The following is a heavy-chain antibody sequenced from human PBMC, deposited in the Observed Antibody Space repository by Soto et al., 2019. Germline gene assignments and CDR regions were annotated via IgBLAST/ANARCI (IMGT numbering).Heavy chain of an antibody. J-gene: IGHJ5*01. Sequence: PGGSLRLSCAASGFMFSTTDMSWVRQAPGKGLEWVTTIEGSGTITYYADSVRGRSTISRDNSKNTVYLQMDSLTADDTAVYYCVKNSGWFNSWGQGTPVTVSS. CDR1: GFMFSTTD. D-gene: IGHD3-10*01. CDR3: VKNSGWFNS. V-gene: IGHV3-23*01. CDR2: IEGSGTIT.